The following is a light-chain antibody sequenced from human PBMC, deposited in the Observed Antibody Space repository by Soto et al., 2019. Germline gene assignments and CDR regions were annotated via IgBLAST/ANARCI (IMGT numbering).Light chain of an antibody. CDR3: QQSYSTQYT. Sequence: DIQMTQSPSSLSASVGDRVTITCRASQSISSYLNWYQQKPGKAPKLLIYAASSLQSGVPSRFSGRGSGTDFNLTISSLQPEDFATYYCQQSYSTQYTFGQGTKLEIK. J-gene: IGKJ2*01. CDR2: AAS. CDR1: QSISSY. V-gene: IGKV1-39*01.